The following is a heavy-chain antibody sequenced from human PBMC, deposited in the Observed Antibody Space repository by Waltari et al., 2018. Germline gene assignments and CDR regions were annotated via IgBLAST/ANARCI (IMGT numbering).Heavy chain of an antibody. CDR1: GFTFNTYW. V-gene: IGHV3-74*01. D-gene: IGHD1-26*01. J-gene: IGHJ4*02. CDR3: ARDYSGRGLY. Sequence: EVQLVESGGGLVQPGGPLRLSCAASGFTFNTYWMHWVRQAPGKGLVWVSSINSDGSSTNYADAVKGRFTISRDNAKNTLYLQMNSLRAEDTAVYYCARDYSGRGLYWGQGVLVTVSS. CDR2: INSDGSST.